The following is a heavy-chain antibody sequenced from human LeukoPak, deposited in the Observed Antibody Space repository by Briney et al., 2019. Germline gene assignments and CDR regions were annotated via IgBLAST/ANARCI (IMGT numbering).Heavy chain of an antibody. Sequence: ASVKVSCKASGYTSTCYYMHWVRQAPGQGLEWMGWINPNSGGTNYAQKFQGRVTMTRDTSISTAYMELSRLRSDDTAVYYCARARPRIIGYCSGGSCSYYFDYWGQGTLVTVSS. D-gene: IGHD2-15*01. J-gene: IGHJ4*02. CDR2: INPNSGGT. CDR1: GYTSTCYY. CDR3: ARARPRIIGYCSGGSCSYYFDY. V-gene: IGHV1-2*02.